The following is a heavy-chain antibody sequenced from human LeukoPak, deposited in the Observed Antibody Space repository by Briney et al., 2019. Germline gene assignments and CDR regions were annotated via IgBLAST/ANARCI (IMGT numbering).Heavy chain of an antibody. J-gene: IGHJ4*02. D-gene: IGHD2-2*02. CDR1: GGSISSGGYY. V-gene: IGHV4-30-2*01. Sequence: SETLSLTCTVSGGSISSGGYYWSWIRQPPGKGLEWIGYIYHSGSTYYNPSLKSRVTISADRSQNQFSLSLTSVTGADAAVYYCAREYCTSSRCYKEGFDYWGQGTLVIVSS. CDR3: AREYCTSSRCYKEGFDY. CDR2: IYHSGST.